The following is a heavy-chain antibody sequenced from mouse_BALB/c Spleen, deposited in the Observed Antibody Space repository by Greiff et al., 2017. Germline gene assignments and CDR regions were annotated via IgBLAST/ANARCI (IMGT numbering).Heavy chain of an antibody. J-gene: IGHJ3*01. CDR3: ARGGAYRYDAALLAY. D-gene: IGHD2-14*01. CDR1: GFNIKDYY. Sequence: EVMLVESGAELVRPGALVKLSCKASGFNIKDYYMHWVKQRPEQGLEWIGWIDPENGNTIYDPKFQGKASITADTSSNTAYLQLSSLTSEDTAVYYCARGGAYRYDAALLAYWGQGTLVTVSA. V-gene: IGHV14-1*02. CDR2: IDPENGNT.